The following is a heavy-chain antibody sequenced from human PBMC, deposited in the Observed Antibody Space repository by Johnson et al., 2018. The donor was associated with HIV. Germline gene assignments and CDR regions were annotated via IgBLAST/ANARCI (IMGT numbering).Heavy chain of an antibody. D-gene: IGHD2-15*01. Sequence: VQLVESGGGLVQPGGSLRLSCAASGFTFSIYAMHWVRQAPGKGLEYVSAISSYGDSTYYANSVKDRFTISRDNSKNTLYLQMGSLRAEDMAVYYCAKSGGHCIGGMCYDAFDIWGQGTMVTVSS. CDR3: AKSGGHCIGGMCYDAFDI. CDR1: GFTFSIYA. CDR2: ISSYGDST. J-gene: IGHJ3*02. V-gene: IGHV3-64*01.